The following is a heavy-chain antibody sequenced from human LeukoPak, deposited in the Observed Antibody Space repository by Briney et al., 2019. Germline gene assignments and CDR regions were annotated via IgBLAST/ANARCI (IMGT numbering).Heavy chain of an antibody. D-gene: IGHD2-21*01. Sequence: PGGSLRLSCAASGFTFSSYAMSWVRQAPGKGLEWVSVISGSGSNTYYADSVKGRFTISRDNSKNTLYLQMNSLRAEDTAVYLCAKDSARCGRFVGWGQGTLVTASS. V-gene: IGHV3-23*01. CDR1: GFTFSSYA. CDR2: ISGSGSNT. J-gene: IGHJ4*02. CDR3: AKDSARCGRFVG.